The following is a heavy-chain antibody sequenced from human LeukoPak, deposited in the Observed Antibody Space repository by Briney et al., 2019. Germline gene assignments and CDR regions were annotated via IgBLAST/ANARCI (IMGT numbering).Heavy chain of an antibody. CDR1: GYTFTSYG. D-gene: IGHD3-3*01. Sequence: ASVKVSCKASGYTFTSYGISWVRQAPGQGLEWMGWISAYNGHTNYAQKLQGRVTMTTDTSTSTAYMELRSLRSDDTAVYYCARDRGGGGYDFWSGPTSFDYWGQGTLVTVSS. CDR3: ARDRGGGGYDFWSGPTSFDY. CDR2: ISAYNGHT. J-gene: IGHJ4*02. V-gene: IGHV1-18*01.